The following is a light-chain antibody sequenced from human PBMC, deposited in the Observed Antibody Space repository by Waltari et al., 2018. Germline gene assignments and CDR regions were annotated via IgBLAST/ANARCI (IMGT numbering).Light chain of an antibody. J-gene: IGLJ3*02. CDR1: LCDVGTYDL. CDR3: CSFADSSASWV. CDR2: DVN. V-gene: IGLV2-23*02. Sequence: QSALTQPASVSGFPGQSITISCTETLCDVGTYDLVSWYQQHPGQAPQLMIHDVNKRPSGVSPRFSGSKSGNTASLTISGLQAEDEADYYCCSFADSSASWVFGGGTKLTVL.